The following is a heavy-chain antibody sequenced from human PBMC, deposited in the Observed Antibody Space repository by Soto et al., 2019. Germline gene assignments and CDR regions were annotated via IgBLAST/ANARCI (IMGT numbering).Heavy chain of an antibody. CDR1: GGSISSYY. D-gene: IGHD3-3*01. Sequence: PSETLSLTCSVSGGSISSYYWSWIRQPPGKGLEWIGYIYYSGSTNYNPSLKSRVTISVDTSKNQFSLKLSSVTAADTAVYYCARGGITIFGVAADYGMDVWGQGTTVTVSS. CDR3: ARGGITIFGVAADYGMDV. V-gene: IGHV4-59*01. J-gene: IGHJ6*02. CDR2: IYYSGST.